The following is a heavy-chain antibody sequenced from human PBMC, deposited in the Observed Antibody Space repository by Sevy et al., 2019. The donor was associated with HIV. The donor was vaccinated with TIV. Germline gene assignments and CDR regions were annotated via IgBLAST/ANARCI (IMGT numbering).Heavy chain of an antibody. V-gene: IGHV4-39*01. D-gene: IGHD3-3*01. Sequence: SETLSLTCTVSGDSISSSSYYWGWIRQPPGKGLEGIGSIYYSGSTYYNPSLKSRVTISVDKSKNQFSLKLSSVTAADTAVYYCARHFIDFWSGYYSWGQGTLVTVSS. CDR2: IYYSGST. CDR1: GDSISSSSYY. J-gene: IGHJ4*02. CDR3: ARHFIDFWSGYYS.